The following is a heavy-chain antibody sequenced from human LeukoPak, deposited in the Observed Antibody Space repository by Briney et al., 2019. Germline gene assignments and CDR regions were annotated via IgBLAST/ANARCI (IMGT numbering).Heavy chain of an antibody. CDR3: ARARRQWLAYFDY. V-gene: IGHV3-30*01. J-gene: IGHJ4*02. Sequence: GGSLRLSCAASGFIFSSYAMHWVRQAPGKGLEWVAVISYDGSNKYYADSVKGRFTISRDNSKNTLYLQMNSLRAEDTAVYYCARARRQWLAYFDYWGQGTLVTVSS. CDR2: ISYDGSNK. D-gene: IGHD6-19*01. CDR1: GFIFSSYA.